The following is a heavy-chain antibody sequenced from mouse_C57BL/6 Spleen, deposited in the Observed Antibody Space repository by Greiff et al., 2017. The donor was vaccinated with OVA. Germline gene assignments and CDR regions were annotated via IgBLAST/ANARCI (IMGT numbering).Heavy chain of an antibody. CDR3: AKGGDAGWFAY. CDR1: GYSFTDYN. J-gene: IGHJ3*01. CDR2: INPNYGTT. V-gene: IGHV1-39*01. Sequence: VQLKESGPELVKPGASVKISCKASGYSFTDYNMNWVKQSNGKSLEWIGVINPNYGTTSYNQKFKGKATLTVDQSSSTAYMQLNSLTSEDSAVYYSAKGGDAGWFAYWGQGTLVTVSA.